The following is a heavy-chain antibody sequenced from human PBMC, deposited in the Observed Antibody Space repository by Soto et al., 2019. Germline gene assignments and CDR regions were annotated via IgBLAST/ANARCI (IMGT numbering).Heavy chain of an antibody. CDR3: ARGHHYGHYVGWFDP. Sequence: EVQLVESGGGLVQPGGSLRLSCAASGFTSDNYAMHWVRHAPGKGLEWVSGIRCNSGSMAYADSVKGRFSTSRDSAKNSLYLQMNSLRPEDTALYYCARGHHYGHYVGWFDPWGQGTLVTVS. D-gene: IGHD4-17*01. V-gene: IGHV3-9*02. CDR2: IRCNSGSM. CDR1: GFTSDNYA. J-gene: IGHJ5*02.